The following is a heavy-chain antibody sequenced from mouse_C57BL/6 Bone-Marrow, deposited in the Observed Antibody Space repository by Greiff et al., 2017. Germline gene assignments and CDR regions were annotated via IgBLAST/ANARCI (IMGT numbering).Heavy chain of an antibody. V-gene: IGHV5-4*01. Sequence: EVKLVESGGGLVKPGGSLKLSCAASGFTFSSYAMSWVRQTPEKRLEWVATISDGGSYTYYPDNVKGRFTISRDNAKNNLYLQMSHLKSEDTAMYYCAREGGLWDYWGQGTTLTVSS. CDR2: ISDGGSYT. D-gene: IGHD3-3*01. CDR3: AREGGLWDY. J-gene: IGHJ2*01. CDR1: GFTFSSYA.